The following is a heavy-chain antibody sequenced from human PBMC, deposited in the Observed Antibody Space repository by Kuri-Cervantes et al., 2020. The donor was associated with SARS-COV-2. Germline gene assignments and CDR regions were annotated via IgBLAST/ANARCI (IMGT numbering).Heavy chain of an antibody. J-gene: IGHJ3*02. Sequence: SVTVSCKASGYTFSSYTISWVRQAPGQGLEWMGGIIPIFGTANYAQKFQGRVTITADKSTSTAYMELSSLRSEDTAVYYCASLDLYGAFDIWGQGTMVTVSS. CDR1: GYTFSSYT. D-gene: IGHD3-10*01. CDR2: IIPIFGTA. CDR3: ASLDLYGAFDI. V-gene: IGHV1-69*06.